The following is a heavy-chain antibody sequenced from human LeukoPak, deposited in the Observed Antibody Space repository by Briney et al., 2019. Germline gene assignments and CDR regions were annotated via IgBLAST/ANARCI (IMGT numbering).Heavy chain of an antibody. CDR3: ARDRADGGNYLDY. D-gene: IGHD4-23*01. J-gene: IGHJ4*02. V-gene: IGHV3-33*01. CDR2: IWYDGSNK. Sequence: GRSLRLSCAASGFTFSSYGMHWVRQAPGKGLEWVAVIWYDGSNKYYADSVKGRFPISRDNSKNTLYLQMNSLRAEDTAVYYCARDRADGGNYLDYWGPGTLVTVSS. CDR1: GFTFSSYG.